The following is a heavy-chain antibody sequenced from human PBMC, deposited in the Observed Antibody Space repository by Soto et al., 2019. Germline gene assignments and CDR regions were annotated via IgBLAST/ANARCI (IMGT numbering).Heavy chain of an antibody. V-gene: IGHV3-30-3*01. CDR2: ISYDGNKK. J-gene: IGHJ6*02. CDR3: ARDYGSFTYYFYGMDV. Sequence: GGSLRLSCAASGFTFSSYTMHWVRQAPGKGLECVAIISYDGNKKYYADSVKGRFTISRDNSKNNLFLQMNSLRTEDTAVYYCARDYGSFTYYFYGMDVWGQGTTVTVSS. D-gene: IGHD3-10*01. CDR1: GFTFSSYT.